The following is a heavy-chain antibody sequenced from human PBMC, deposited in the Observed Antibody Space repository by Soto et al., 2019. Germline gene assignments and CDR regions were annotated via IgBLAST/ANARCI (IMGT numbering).Heavy chain of an antibody. CDR1: GFTFDDYA. CDR2: ISWNSGSI. Sequence: PGGSLRLSCAASGFTFDDYAMHWVRQAPGKGLEWVSGISWNSGSIGYADSVKGRFTISRDNAKNSLYLQMNSLRAEDTALYYCAKGMGIAVAGTDFDYWGQGTLVTVSS. CDR3: AKGMGIAVAGTDFDY. D-gene: IGHD6-19*01. V-gene: IGHV3-9*01. J-gene: IGHJ4*02.